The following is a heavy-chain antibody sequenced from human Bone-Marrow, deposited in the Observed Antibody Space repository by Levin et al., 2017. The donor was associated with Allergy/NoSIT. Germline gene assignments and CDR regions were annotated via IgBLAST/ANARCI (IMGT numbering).Heavy chain of an antibody. CDR3: AKDVDEYRSSIDAFDF. CDR2: INGNGGSK. CDR1: GFTFDDYA. V-gene: IGHV3-9*01. D-gene: IGHD6-13*01. J-gene: IGHJ3*01. Sequence: LSLTCAASGFTFDDYAMHWVRQVPGKGLEWVSGINGNGGSKGYADSVRGRFTISRDNAKNSLYLQMNSLRVEDTALYYCAKDVDEYRSSIDAFDFWGQGTRVTVAS.